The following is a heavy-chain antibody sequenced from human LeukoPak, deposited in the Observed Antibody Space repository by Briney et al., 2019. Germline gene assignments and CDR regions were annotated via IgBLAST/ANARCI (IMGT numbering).Heavy chain of an antibody. CDR3: ARDDGAGGSGSYYDY. D-gene: IGHD3-10*01. CDR1: GGSMSTYY. Sequence: PSETLSLTCTVSGGSMSTYYWSWIRQPAGKGLEWIGRIYTSGSTNYNPSLKSRVTMSVDTSKNQFSLKLSSVTAADTAVYYCARDDGAGGSGSYYDYWGQGTLVTVSS. V-gene: IGHV4-4*07. CDR2: IYTSGST. J-gene: IGHJ4*02.